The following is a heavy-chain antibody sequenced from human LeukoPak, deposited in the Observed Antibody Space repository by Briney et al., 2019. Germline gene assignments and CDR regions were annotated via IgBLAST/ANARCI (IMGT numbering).Heavy chain of an antibody. D-gene: IGHD1/OR15-1a*01. Sequence: GRSLRLSCAASGFTFSSYAMHWVRQAPGKGLEWVAVISYDGSNKYYADSVKGRFTISRDNSKNTLYLQMNSLRAEDTAVYYCARDGTGAPSDYWGQGTLVTVSS. CDR1: GFTFSSYA. CDR3: ARDGTGAPSDY. J-gene: IGHJ4*02. CDR2: ISYDGSNK. V-gene: IGHV3-30-3*01.